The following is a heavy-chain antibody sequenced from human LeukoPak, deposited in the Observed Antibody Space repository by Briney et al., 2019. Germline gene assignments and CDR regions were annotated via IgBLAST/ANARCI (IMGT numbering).Heavy chain of an antibody. CDR1: GYNFTNFI. V-gene: IGHV1-18*01. D-gene: IGHD3-10*01. Sequence: ASVKVSCKTSGYNFTNFIISWVRQAPGQGLEWMGWISTYNGNTDYAQKLQGRITLTADTSTKTAYMDLRSLRSDDTAVYYCARDTYYYSSGSYLDVWGKGTTVTISS. CDR3: ARDTYYYSSGSYLDV. CDR2: ISTYNGNT. J-gene: IGHJ6*04.